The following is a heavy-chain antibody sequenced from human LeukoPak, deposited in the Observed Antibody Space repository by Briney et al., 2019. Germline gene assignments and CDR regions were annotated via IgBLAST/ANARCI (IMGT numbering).Heavy chain of an antibody. D-gene: IGHD3-3*02. Sequence: SETLSLTCTVSGGSISSYYWSWVRQPPGKGLEWIGYIYYSGSTDYNPSLKTRVSISADTSKNQFSLKLRSVTAADTAVYYCATGLSSIWRSFDLWGQGTVATVSS. V-gene: IGHV4-59*01. CDR2: IYYSGST. CDR3: ATGLSSIWRSFDL. CDR1: GGSISSYY. J-gene: IGHJ4*02.